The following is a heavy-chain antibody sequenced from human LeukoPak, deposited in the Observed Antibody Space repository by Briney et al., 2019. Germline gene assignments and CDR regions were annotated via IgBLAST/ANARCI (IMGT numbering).Heavy chain of an antibody. J-gene: IGHJ3*02. V-gene: IGHV1-46*01. CDR3: ARDWGLELFDI. Sequence: ASVKVSCKASGYTFTSYGISWVRQAPGQGLEWMGIINPRGGSTSYTQKFQGRVTMTRDTSTSTVYMELSSLRSEDTAVYYCARDWGLELFDIWGQGTMVTASS. CDR1: GYTFTSYG. CDR2: INPRGGST. D-gene: IGHD1-7*01.